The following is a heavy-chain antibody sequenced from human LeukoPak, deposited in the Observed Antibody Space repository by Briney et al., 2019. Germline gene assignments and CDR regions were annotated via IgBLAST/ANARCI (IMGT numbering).Heavy chain of an antibody. V-gene: IGHV4-61*02. CDR3: ARHKGSGSYYKVGYFDY. D-gene: IGHD3-10*01. CDR1: GGSISSGSYY. J-gene: IGHJ4*02. Sequence: PSQTLSLTCSVSGGSISSGSYYWSWIRQPAGKGLEWIGRIYTSGSTNYNPSLKSRVTISVDTSKNQFSLKLSSVTAADTAVYYCARHKGSGSYYKVGYFDYWGQGTLVTVSS. CDR2: IYTSGST.